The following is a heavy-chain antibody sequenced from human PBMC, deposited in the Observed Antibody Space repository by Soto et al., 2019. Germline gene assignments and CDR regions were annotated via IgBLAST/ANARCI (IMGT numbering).Heavy chain of an antibody. CDR2: IIPIFGTA. CDR3: ASLSKQTPAAGAGPWFDP. Sequence: SVKVSCKASGGTFSSYAISWVRQAPGQGLEWMGGIIPIFGTANYAQKFQGRVTITADESTSTAYMELSSLRSEDTAVYYCASLSKQTPAAGAGPWFDPWGQGTLVTVSS. CDR1: GGTFSSYA. D-gene: IGHD6-13*01. V-gene: IGHV1-69*13. J-gene: IGHJ5*02.